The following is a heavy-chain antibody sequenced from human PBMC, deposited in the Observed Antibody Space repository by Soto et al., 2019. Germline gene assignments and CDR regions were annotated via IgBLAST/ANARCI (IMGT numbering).Heavy chain of an antibody. J-gene: IGHJ6*02. CDR2: IFFSGTT. Sequence: VQLQESGPGLVKPSQTLSLSCTVSGVSTRSGDYLWSLLRQPPGKGLVLTGYIFFSGTTHYNPCRKSRLTLAIATSTNHFSLKLASVTAASTAVYFCAREMVYGVIPPFFYCGVEVWGHGTTVIGSS. CDR1: GVSTRSGDYL. V-gene: IGHV4-30-4*08. D-gene: IGHD2-8*01. CDR3: AREMVYGVIPPFFYCGVEV.